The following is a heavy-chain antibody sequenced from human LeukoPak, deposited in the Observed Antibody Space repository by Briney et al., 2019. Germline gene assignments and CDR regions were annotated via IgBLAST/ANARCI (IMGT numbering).Heavy chain of an antibody. CDR2: IYHSGTT. CDR1: GGYISSFYW. V-gene: IGHV4-4*02. D-gene: IGHD3-22*01. J-gene: IGHJ3*02. CDR3: ARHMKYYYDSSGSISAFDI. Sequence: SETLSLTCAVSGGYISSFYWWSWVRQPPGKGLEWIGEIYHSGTTNSNPSLKSRVTISVDTSKNQFSLKLSSVTAADTAVYYCARHMKYYYDSSGSISAFDIWGQGTMVTVSS.